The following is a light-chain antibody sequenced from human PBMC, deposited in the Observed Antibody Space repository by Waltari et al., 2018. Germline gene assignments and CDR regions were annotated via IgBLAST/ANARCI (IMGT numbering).Light chain of an antibody. Sequence: DIQMTQSPPTLSTSRGDSVTITCRASQNLDTWLAWYQHKPGKAPKLLIFKASNLESGVPSKFSGSGSGTEFTLTISTLEPDDFAVYYCQQYSSFPFTFGHGTRLEIK. CDR2: KAS. CDR1: QNLDTW. CDR3: QQYSSFPFT. V-gene: IGKV1-5*03. J-gene: IGKJ5*01.